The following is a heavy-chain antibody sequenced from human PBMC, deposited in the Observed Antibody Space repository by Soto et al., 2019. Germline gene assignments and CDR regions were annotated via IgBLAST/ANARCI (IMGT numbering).Heavy chain of an antibody. D-gene: IGHD5-12*01. V-gene: IGHV4-34*01. CDR1: CGAFRGFY. CDR3: ARLSHRLGY. CDR2: INHSGST. J-gene: IGHJ4*02. Sequence: SSGTPSPTRAFYCGAFRGFYWGWIRQPPGKGLEWIGEINHSGSTNYNPSLKSRVTTSVDTSKNQFSLKLSSVTAADTAVYYCARLSHRLGYWGQGTLVTVSS.